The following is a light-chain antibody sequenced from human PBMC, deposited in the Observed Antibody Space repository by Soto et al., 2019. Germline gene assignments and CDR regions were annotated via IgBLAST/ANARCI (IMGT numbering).Light chain of an antibody. CDR1: QSISSY. CDR3: QQSYSTRLT. J-gene: IGKJ4*01. Sequence: DIQMTQSPSSLSASVGDRVTITCRASQSISSYVNWYQQKPGKAPKLLIYAASSLQSGVPSRFSGSGSGTEFTLTIRSLQPEDFATYYCQQSYSTRLTFGGGTKVEIK. V-gene: IGKV1-39*01. CDR2: AAS.